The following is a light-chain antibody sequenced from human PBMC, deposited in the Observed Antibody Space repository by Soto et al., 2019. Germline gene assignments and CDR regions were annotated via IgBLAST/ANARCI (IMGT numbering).Light chain of an antibody. V-gene: IGLV2-14*03. CDR2: DVS. CDR3: SCYTAYRTYV. CDR1: DTDVGGFNY. J-gene: IGLJ1*01. Sequence: HFVLTQPASFSRAPGESITISCTGTDTDVGGFNYVSWYQQFAGKAPKLIIYDVSSLPSGISNRFSGSKPDNPAPLNRSGLQAEDEADYFCSCYTAYRTYVFGTRTKGTVL.